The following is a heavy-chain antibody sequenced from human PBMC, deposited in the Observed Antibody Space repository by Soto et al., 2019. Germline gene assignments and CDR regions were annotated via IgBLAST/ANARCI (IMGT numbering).Heavy chain of an antibody. CDR3: ARVGAYFGEVDYFDD. Sequence: EVQLVESGGGLVKPGGSLRLSCAASGFTFSSYSMNWVRQAPGKGLEWVSSISRNSDYIYYSDSVKGRFIISRDNARTSLYLHMNSLRAEDTAVYYCARVGAYFGEVDYFDDWGQGALVTVSA. CDR2: ISRNSDYI. CDR1: GFTFSSYS. V-gene: IGHV3-21*01. D-gene: IGHD3-10*01. J-gene: IGHJ4*02.